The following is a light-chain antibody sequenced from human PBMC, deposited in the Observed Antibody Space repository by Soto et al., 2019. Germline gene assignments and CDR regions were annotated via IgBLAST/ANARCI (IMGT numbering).Light chain of an antibody. J-gene: IGKJ1*01. CDR3: LQHNVFPRT. CDR1: QAIRND. Sequence: DIQMTQSPSSLSSSVGDRLTMTYRASQAIRNDLAWYQQKPGRAPKRLIYGSSSLQSGVPSRFSGRGSGTEFTLTISSLQPEDFATYYCLQHNVFPRTFGQGTKVDIK. CDR2: GSS. V-gene: IGKV1-17*01.